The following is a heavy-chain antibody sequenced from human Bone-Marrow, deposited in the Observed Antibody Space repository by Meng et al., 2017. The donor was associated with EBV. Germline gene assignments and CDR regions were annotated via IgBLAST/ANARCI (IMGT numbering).Heavy chain of an antibody. CDR1: GGSISSGGYS. V-gene: IGHV4-30-2*01. D-gene: IGHD4-23*01. J-gene: IGHJ4*02. CDR3: ARGGYGGNPLDY. CDR2: IYHSGST. Sequence: QLQLQGSGSGLVKPSQTLSLPCAVSGGSISSGGYSWSWIRQPPGKGLEWIGYIYHSGSTYYNPSLKSRVTISVDRSKNQFSLKLSSVTAADTAVYYCARGGYGGNPLDYWGQGTLVTVSS.